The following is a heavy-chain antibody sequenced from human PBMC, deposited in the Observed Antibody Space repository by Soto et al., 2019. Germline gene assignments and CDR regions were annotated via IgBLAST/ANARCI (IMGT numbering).Heavy chain of an antibody. V-gene: IGHV1-2*04. CDR3: ARTAARFAFDI. J-gene: IGHJ3*02. CDR2: INPNSGGT. CDR1: GYTFTVYY. D-gene: IGHD6-6*01. Sequence: GASVKVSCKASGYTFTVYYRHWVRQAPGQGLEWMGWINPNSGGTNYAQKFQGWVTMTRDTSISTAYMELSRLRSDDTAVYYCARTAARFAFDIWGQGTMVTVSS.